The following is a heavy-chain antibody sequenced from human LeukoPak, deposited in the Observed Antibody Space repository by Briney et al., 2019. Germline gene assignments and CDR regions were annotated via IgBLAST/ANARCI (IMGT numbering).Heavy chain of an antibody. CDR1: GGSISSGDYY. V-gene: IGHV4-30-4*01. J-gene: IGHJ6*02. CDR2: IYYSGST. CDR3: ATSYGDYVNYYYGMDV. D-gene: IGHD4-17*01. Sequence: SETLSLTCTVSGGSISSGDYYWSWIRQPPGKGLEWIGYIYYSGSTYYNPSLKSRVTISVDTSKNQFSLKLSSVTAADTAVYYCATSYGDYVNYYYGMDVWGQGTTVTVSS.